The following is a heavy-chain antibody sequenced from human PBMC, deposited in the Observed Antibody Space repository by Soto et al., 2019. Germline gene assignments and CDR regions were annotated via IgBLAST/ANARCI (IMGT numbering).Heavy chain of an antibody. D-gene: IGHD6-13*01. J-gene: IGHJ4*02. Sequence: SSETLSLTCTVSGGSMRNYFWTWIRQPPGKGLEWIGYIHYSGTTSFFPSYNPSLRSRVTISEDTSKNQFSLKLLSVTTADTAVYFCAAGEASSRNLAPYYLGFWGQGTLVTVSS. V-gene: IGHV4-59*01. CDR2: IHYSGTT. CDR1: GGSMRNYF. CDR3: AAGEASSRNLAPYYLGF.